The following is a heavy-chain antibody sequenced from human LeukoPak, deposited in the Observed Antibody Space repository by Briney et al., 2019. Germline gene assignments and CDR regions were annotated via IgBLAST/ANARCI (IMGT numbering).Heavy chain of an antibody. CDR3: AKHMEVAATFDV. V-gene: IGHV4-4*02. D-gene: IGHD6-19*01. J-gene: IGHJ4*02. CDR2: IYYDGSA. CDR1: GGSISSSNW. Sequence: SGTLSLTCAVSGGSISSSNWWSWVRQPPGKGLEWIGEIYYDGSANYNSSLKSRVTISVDKSKKQLSLEANSVTAADTAVYFCAKHMEVAATFDVWGQGILATVSS.